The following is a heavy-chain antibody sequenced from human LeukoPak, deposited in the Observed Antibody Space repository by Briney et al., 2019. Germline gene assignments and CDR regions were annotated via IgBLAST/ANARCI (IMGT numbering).Heavy chain of an antibody. J-gene: IGHJ4*02. D-gene: IGHD1-20*01. CDR1: GGTFSSYA. Sequence: VASVKVSCKASGGTFSSYAISWVRQAPGQGLEWMGRIIPILGIANYAQKFQGRVTITADKSTSTAYMELSSLRSEDTAVYYCARDPYNWNDGFDYWGQGTLVTVSS. CDR3: ARDPYNWNDGFDY. CDR2: IIPILGIA. V-gene: IGHV1-69*04.